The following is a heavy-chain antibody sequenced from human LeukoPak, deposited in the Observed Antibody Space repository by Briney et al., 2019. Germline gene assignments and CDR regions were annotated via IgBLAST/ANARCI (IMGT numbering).Heavy chain of an antibody. CDR3: ARGKNSRWFDP. J-gene: IGHJ5*02. CDR1: GFTFSSYG. V-gene: IGHV3-23*01. Sequence: GGSLRLSCAASGFTFSSYGMSWVRQAPGKGLEWVSAISGSGGSTYYADSVKGRFTISRDNAKNSLYLQMNSLRAEDTAVYYCARGKNSRWFDPWGQGTLVTVSS. CDR2: ISGSGGST.